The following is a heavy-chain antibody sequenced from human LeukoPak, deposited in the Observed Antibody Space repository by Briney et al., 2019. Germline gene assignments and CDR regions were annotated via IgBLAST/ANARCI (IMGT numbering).Heavy chain of an antibody. V-gene: IGHV3-30-3*01. CDR2: ISYDGSNR. D-gene: IGHD3-10*01. CDR3: ASLLLLQNSYLIPWYSDYYGMDV. CDR1: GFTFSSYA. J-gene: IGHJ6*02. Sequence: GRSLRLSCAASGFTFSSYAMHWVRQAPGKGLEWVAVISYDGSNRYYADSVKGRFTISRDNPKNTLYLQMNSLRAEDTAVYYCASLLLLQNSYLIPWYSDYYGMDVWGQGTTVTVSS.